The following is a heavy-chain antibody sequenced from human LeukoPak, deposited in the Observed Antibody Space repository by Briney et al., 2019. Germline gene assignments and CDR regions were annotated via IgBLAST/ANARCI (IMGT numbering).Heavy chain of an antibody. D-gene: IGHD6-6*01. CDR2: ISSSSSTI. J-gene: IGHJ4*02. V-gene: IGHV3-48*04. CDR1: GFTFSSYS. CDR3: ASRFEYSSSV. Sequence: PGGSLRLSCAASGFTFSSYSMNWVRQAPGKGLEWVSYISSSSSTIYYADSVKGRFTISRDNAKNSLYLQMNSLRAEDTAVYYCASRFEYSSSVWGQGTLVTVSS.